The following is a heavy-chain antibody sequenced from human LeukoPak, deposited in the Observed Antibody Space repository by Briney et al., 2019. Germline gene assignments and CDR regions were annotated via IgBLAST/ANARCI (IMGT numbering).Heavy chain of an antibody. J-gene: IGHJ6*03. Sequence: ASVKVSCKASGYTFTSYDVNWVRPATGQGLEWMGWMNPNSGNTGYAQKFQGRVTMTRNTAISTAYMELSSLRSEDTAVYYCARGVGTSSSPYYYYYYMDVWGKGTTVTVSS. V-gene: IGHV1-8*01. CDR2: MNPNSGNT. CDR3: ARGVGTSSSPYYYYYYMDV. CDR1: GYTFTSYD. D-gene: IGHD6-6*01.